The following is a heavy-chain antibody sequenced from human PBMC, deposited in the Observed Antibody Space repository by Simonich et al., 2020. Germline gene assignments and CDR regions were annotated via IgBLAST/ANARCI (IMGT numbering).Heavy chain of an antibody. CDR3: ARASRGTWWYYYFDY. Sequence: QVQLVQSGAEVKKPGASVKVSCKASGYTFTSYGISWVRQAPGQGLEWMGWISADNGNTNDAQKLQGRVTMTTDTSTSTAYMERRSLRSDDSAVYYCARASRGTWWYYYFDYWGQGTLVTVSS. CDR2: ISADNGNT. CDR1: GYTFTSYG. V-gene: IGHV1-18*01. J-gene: IGHJ4*02. D-gene: IGHD2-15*01.